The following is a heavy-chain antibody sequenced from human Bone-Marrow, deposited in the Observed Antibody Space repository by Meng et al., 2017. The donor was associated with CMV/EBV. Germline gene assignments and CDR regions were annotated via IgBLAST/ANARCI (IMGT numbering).Heavy chain of an antibody. J-gene: IGHJ4*02. V-gene: IGHV3-23*01. D-gene: IGHD3-10*01. Sequence: GESLKISCAASGFTFSSYAMSWVRQAPGKGLEWVSAISGSGGGTYYVDSVKGRFTISRDNSKNTLYLQMNSLRAEDTAVYHCAKRPGGSADYWGQGTLVTVSS. CDR1: GFTFSSYA. CDR3: AKRPGGSADY. CDR2: ISGSGGGT.